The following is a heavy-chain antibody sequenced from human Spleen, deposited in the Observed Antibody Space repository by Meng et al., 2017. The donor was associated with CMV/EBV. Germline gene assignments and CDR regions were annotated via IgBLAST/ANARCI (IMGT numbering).Heavy chain of an antibody. CDR2: ITWNSRTM. D-gene: IGHD3-22*01. CDR1: GFTFDDYA. J-gene: IGHJ4*02. CDR3: AKLSSDYYDNSGFDL. V-gene: IGHV3-9*01. Sequence: SLKISCAASGFTFDDYAMHWVRQAPGKGLEWVSLITWNSRTMGYADSVKGRFTISRDNAKNSLYLQMNDLRVEDTALYHCAKLSSDYYDNSGFDLWGQGTLVTVSS.